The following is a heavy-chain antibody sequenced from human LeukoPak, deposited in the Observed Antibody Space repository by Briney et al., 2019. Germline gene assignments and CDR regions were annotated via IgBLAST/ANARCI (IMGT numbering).Heavy chain of an antibody. CDR1: GGSMRSFD. V-gene: IGHV4-59*08. D-gene: IGHD6-19*01. Sequence: SETLSLTCTVSGGSMRSFDWGWIRQPPGKGLEWIGCIHYRGTTHYNPSLKSRVTFSVDTSKNQFSLKVNSVTAADTAVYYCARGGSDWHNWFDPWGQGTLVAVSS. J-gene: IGHJ5*02. CDR2: IHYRGTT. CDR3: ARGGSDWHNWFDP.